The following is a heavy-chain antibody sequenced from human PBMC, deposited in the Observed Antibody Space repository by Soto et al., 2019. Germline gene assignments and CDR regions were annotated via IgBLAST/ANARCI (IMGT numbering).Heavy chain of an antibody. Sequence: SETLSLTCTVSGGSMSSYYWAWSREPPGKGLEWIGYIYSGSTSYIPSLESRVAISVDTSKNQFSLKLTSVTAADTAVYYCARDRVVLVPAAMDYYYYGMDVWGQGTTVTVSS. J-gene: IGHJ6*02. CDR1: GGSMSSYY. V-gene: IGHV4-4*08. CDR3: ARDRVVLVPAAMDYYYYGMDV. CDR2: IYSGST. D-gene: IGHD2-2*01.